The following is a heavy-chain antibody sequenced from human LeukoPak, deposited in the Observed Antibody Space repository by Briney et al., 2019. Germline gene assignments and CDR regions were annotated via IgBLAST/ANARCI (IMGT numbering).Heavy chain of an antibody. CDR2: IYNNGNT. CDR3: ARARINWFDP. J-gene: IGHJ5*02. CDR1: GGSISNYY. Sequence: PSETLSLTCTVSGGSISNYYWSWIRQPRGKGLEWIGYIYNNGNTNYNPSLKSRVTMSVDTSRNQFSLKLRSVTAADTALYYCARARINWFDPWGQGTLVTVSS. D-gene: IGHD1-14*01. V-gene: IGHV4-59*01.